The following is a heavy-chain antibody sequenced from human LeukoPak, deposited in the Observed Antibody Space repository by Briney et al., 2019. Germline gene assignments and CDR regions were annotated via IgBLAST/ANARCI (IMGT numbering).Heavy chain of an antibody. V-gene: IGHV3-53*01. J-gene: IGHJ6*03. D-gene: IGHD5-18*01. CDR3: ARRGYSYGPPGYYYMDV. Sequence: PGGSLRLSCAASEFSVGSNYMTWVRQAPGKGLEWVSLIYSGGSTYYADSVKGRFTISRDNSKNTLYLQMNSLRAEDTAVYYCARRGYSYGPPGYYYMDVWGKGTTVTISS. CDR2: IYSGGST. CDR1: EFSVGSNY.